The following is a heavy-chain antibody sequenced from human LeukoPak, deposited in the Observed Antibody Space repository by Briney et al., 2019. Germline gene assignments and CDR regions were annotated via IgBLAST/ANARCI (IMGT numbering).Heavy chain of an antibody. V-gene: IGHV4-39*01. CDR2: IYYSGST. Sequence: PSETLSLTCTVSGGSISSSSYYWGWIRQPPEKGREWIGSIYYSGSTYYNPSLKSRVTISVDTSKNQFSLKLSSVTAADTAVYYCARREKMATIGGYFDYWGQGTRVTVSS. D-gene: IGHD5-24*01. J-gene: IGHJ4*02. CDR3: ARREKMATIGGYFDY. CDR1: GGSISSSSYY.